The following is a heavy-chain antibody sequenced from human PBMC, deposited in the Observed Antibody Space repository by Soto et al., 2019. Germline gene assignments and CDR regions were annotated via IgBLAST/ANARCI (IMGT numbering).Heavy chain of an antibody. CDR3: ARDLGGYDLYGPES. Sequence: AASVTVSCKASGHTFTDSSMHWVRQAPGQGLEWMGWINLNSGDTNYARKFQGRVTMTWDMSINTAYMELSGLKSADTAMFFCARDLGGYDLYGPESWGQGTLDNGS. D-gene: IGHD5-12*01. J-gene: IGHJ4*02. V-gene: IGHV1-2*02. CDR2: INLNSGDT. CDR1: GHTFTDSS.